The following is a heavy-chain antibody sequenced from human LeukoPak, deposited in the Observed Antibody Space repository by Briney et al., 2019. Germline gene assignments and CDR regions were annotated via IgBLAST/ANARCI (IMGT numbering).Heavy chain of an antibody. CDR3: ARRSVRLGIAY. Sequence: ASVKVSCKASGYTFTSYYMHWERQAPGQGLEWMGIINPSGGSTNYAQKFQGRVALTRDTSTSTVYMELSSLRSEDTAVYYCARRSVRLGIAYWGQGTLVTVSS. V-gene: IGHV1-46*01. CDR1: GYTFTSYY. J-gene: IGHJ4*02. D-gene: IGHD7-27*01. CDR2: INPSGGST.